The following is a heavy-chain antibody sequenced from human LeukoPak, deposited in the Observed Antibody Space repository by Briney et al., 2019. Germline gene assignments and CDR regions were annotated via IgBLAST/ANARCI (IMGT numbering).Heavy chain of an antibody. CDR2: INHSGST. CDR3: ARRRYSSSWYEFDP. CDR1: GGSFSGYY. V-gene: IGHV4-34*01. Sequence: PSETLSLTCAVYGGSFSGYYWSWIRQPPGKGLEWIGEINHSGSTNYNPSLKSRVTISVDTSKNQFSLKLSSVTAADTAVYYCARRRYSSSWYEFDPWGQGTLVTVSS. J-gene: IGHJ5*02. D-gene: IGHD6-13*01.